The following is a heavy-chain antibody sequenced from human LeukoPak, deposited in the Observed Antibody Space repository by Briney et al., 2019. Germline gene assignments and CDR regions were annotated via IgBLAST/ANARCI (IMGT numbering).Heavy chain of an antibody. Sequence: SETLSLTCTVSGGSISSSSYYWGWIRQPPGKGLEWIGSIYYSGSTYYNPSLKSRVTISVDTSKNQFSLKLSSVTAADTAVYYCARAHPSSSPDYWGQGTLVTVSS. CDR3: ARAHPSSSPDY. CDR1: GGSISSSSYY. V-gene: IGHV4-39*07. CDR2: IYYSGST. D-gene: IGHD6-6*01. J-gene: IGHJ4*02.